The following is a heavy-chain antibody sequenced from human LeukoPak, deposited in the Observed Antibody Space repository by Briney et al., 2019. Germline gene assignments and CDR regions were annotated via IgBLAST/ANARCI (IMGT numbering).Heavy chain of an antibody. J-gene: IGHJ4*02. CDR3: ASMRGYFEY. V-gene: IGHV3-21*04. Sequence: KPGGSLRLSCAASGFTFSDYSMNWVRQAPGKGLEWVSSISGGGSYIYYSDSLKGRFTISRDNAKNSLYLQMNSLRAEDTAVYYCASMRGYFEYWVQGTPVSVSS. CDR2: ISGGGSYI. CDR1: GFTFSDYS.